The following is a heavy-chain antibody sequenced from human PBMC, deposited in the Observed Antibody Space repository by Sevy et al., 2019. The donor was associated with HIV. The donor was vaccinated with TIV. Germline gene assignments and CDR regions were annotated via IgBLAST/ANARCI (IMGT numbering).Heavy chain of an antibody. CDR2: INPKSGGT. J-gene: IGHJ4*02. V-gene: IGHV1-2*06. CDR1: GYTFTDYY. D-gene: IGHD2-2*01. Sequence: ASVKVSCKASGYTFTDYYMHWVRQAPGQGLEWMGRINPKSGGTNYAQKFQGRVTMTRDTSISPAYMELSRLRSDDTAVYYCARYCSSTSCYAPPFDYWGQGTLVTVSS. CDR3: ARYCSSTSCYAPPFDY.